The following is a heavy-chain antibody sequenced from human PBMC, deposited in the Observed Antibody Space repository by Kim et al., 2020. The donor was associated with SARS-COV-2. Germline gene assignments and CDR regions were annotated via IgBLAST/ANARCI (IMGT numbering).Heavy chain of an antibody. J-gene: IGHJ6*02. D-gene: IGHD4-17*01. CDR3: AKGIRVYYYYGMDV. Sequence: YADSVKGRFTISRDNAKNSLYLQMNSLRAEDTALYYCAKGIRVYYYYGMDVWGQGTTVTVSS. V-gene: IGHV3-9*01.